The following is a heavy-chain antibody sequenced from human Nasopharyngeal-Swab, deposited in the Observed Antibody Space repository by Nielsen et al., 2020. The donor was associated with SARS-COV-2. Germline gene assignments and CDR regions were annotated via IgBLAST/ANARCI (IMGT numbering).Heavy chain of an antibody. Sequence: IRQAPGKALEWLALIYWDDDKRYSPSLKSRLTITKDTSKNQVVLTMTNMDPVDTATYYCAQRTTLTSYGYWGQGTLVTVSS. V-gene: IGHV2-5*02. D-gene: IGHD4-17*01. CDR3: AQRTTLTSYGY. CDR2: IYWDDDK. J-gene: IGHJ4*02.